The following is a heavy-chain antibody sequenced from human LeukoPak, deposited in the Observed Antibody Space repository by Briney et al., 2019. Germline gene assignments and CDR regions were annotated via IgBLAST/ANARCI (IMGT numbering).Heavy chain of an antibody. D-gene: IGHD6-13*01. CDR2: ISRNSGSI. CDR1: GFTFGDYA. CDR3: AKGFGYSSSWYVSYFDY. Sequence: GRSLRLSCAASGFTFGDYAMNWVRQAPGKGLEWVSGISRNSGSIGYADSVKGRFTISRDNAKNSLYLQMNSLRAEDTALYYCAKGFGYSSSWYVSYFDYWGQGTLVTVSS. J-gene: IGHJ4*02. V-gene: IGHV3-9*01.